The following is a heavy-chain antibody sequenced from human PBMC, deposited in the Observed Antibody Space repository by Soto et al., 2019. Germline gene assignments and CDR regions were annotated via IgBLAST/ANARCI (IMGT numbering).Heavy chain of an antibody. CDR1: GYTFSNDA. J-gene: IGHJ4*02. CDR2: VSAYNGNT. D-gene: IGHD1-1*01. CDR3: ARASRYYWNHMMY. Sequence: QVQLVQSGAEVKKPGTSLKVSCKASGYTFSNDAITWVRQAPGQGLEWMGWVSAYNGNTNYAQKFKGRVTMTTDTSTSTAYMEVRSLRYDDTAVYFCARASRYYWNHMMYWGQGTPVTVSS. V-gene: IGHV1-18*04.